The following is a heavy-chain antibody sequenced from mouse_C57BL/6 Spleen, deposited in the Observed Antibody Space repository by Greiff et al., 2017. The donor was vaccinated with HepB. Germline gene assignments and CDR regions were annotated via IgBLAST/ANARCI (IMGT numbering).Heavy chain of an antibody. Sequence: EVQLQQSGPELVKPGASVKISCKASGYTFTDYYMNWVKQSHGKSLEWIGDINPNNGGTSYNQKFKGKATLTVDKSSSTAYMELRSLTSEDSAVYYCARSSPYYGSSSWFAYWGQGTLVTVSA. J-gene: IGHJ3*01. D-gene: IGHD1-1*01. V-gene: IGHV1-26*01. CDR3: ARSSPYYGSSSWFAY. CDR2: INPNNGGT. CDR1: GYTFTDYY.